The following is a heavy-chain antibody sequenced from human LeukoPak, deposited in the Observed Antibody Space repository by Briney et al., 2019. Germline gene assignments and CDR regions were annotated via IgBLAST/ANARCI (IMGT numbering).Heavy chain of an antibody. V-gene: IGHV1-18*01. CDR1: GYTFTSYG. CDR2: ISAYNGNT. D-gene: IGHD1-26*01. Sequence: GASVKVSCKASGYTFTSYGFTWVRQAPGQGLEWMGWISAYNGNTNYAQKLQGRVTMTTDTSTSTAYMELRSLRSDDTAVYYCARDSREVPTDYWGQGTLVTVSS. CDR3: ARDSREVPTDY. J-gene: IGHJ4*02.